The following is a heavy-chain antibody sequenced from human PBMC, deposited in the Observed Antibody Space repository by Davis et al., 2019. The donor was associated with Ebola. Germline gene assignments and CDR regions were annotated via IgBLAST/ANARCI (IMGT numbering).Heavy chain of an antibody. J-gene: IGHJ4*02. CDR1: GFTFTANS. D-gene: IGHD1-26*01. CDR2: ISSSGGTT. Sequence: GESLKISCITSGFTFTANSMNWVRQAPGKGREWISYISSSGGTTYYADFVQGRFTIPRDNAKKSLYLQMNSLRDEDTAVYYCVRASSGSYYSVFDNWGQGPLVTVTS. V-gene: IGHV3-48*02. CDR3: VRASSGSYYSVFDN.